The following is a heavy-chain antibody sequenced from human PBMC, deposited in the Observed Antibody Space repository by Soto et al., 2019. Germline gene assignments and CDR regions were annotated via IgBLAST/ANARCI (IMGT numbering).Heavy chain of an antibody. Sequence: LRLSCAASGFSFSSDSMGWVRQAPGKGLEWVSSISSSGSFKNYADSVKGRFTISRDNAKNSLYLLLSGPKEEDTAVYYCARDPPTGTTLEWADSWGQGTLVTVSS. D-gene: IGHD1-7*01. CDR1: GFSFSSDS. V-gene: IGHV3-21*01. J-gene: IGHJ4*02. CDR2: ISSSGSFK. CDR3: ARDPPTGTTLEWADS.